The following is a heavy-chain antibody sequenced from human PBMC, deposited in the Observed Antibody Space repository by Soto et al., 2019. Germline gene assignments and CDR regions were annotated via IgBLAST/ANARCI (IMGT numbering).Heavy chain of an antibody. Sequence: QITLKESGPTLVKPTQPLTLTCTFSGFSFTTDGMGVGWIRQPPGKALEWLALIYWDDDKPYSPSLKSRLTITTDASRSKADLTLTNMDPADTATYYCAHLYWVASGIRDYLDNGGQSTPVTVCS. CDR1: GFSFTTDGMG. J-gene: IGHJ4*02. CDR2: IYWDDDK. D-gene: IGHD2-21*02. V-gene: IGHV2-5*02. CDR3: AHLYWVASGIRDYLDN.